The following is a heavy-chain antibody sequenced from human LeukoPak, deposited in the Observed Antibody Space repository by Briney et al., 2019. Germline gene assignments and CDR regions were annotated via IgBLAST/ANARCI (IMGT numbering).Heavy chain of an antibody. J-gene: IGHJ4*02. CDR3: AREDTYYGDYPILDY. V-gene: IGHV3-11*01. Sequence: GGSLRLSCAASGFTFSDYYMSWIRQAPGKVLEWVSYISSSGSTIYYADSVKGRFTISRDNAKNSLYLQMNSLRAEDTAVYYCAREDTYYGDYPILDYWGQGTLVTVSS. CDR2: ISSSGSTI. D-gene: IGHD4-17*01. CDR1: GFTFSDYY.